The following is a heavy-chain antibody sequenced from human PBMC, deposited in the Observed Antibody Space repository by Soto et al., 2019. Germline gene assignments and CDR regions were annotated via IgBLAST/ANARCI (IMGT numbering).Heavy chain of an antibody. CDR3: ARDRGIQLWLNYFDY. V-gene: IGHV4-59*01. CDR2: IYYSGST. CDR1: GGSISSYY. Sequence: QVQLQESGPGLVKPSETLSLTCTVSGGSISSYYWSWIRQPPGKGLEWIGYIYYSGSTNYNPSLKSRVTISVDTSKNQVSLKLSSVTAADTAVYHCARDRGIQLWLNYFDYWGQGTLVTVSS. D-gene: IGHD5-18*01. J-gene: IGHJ4*02.